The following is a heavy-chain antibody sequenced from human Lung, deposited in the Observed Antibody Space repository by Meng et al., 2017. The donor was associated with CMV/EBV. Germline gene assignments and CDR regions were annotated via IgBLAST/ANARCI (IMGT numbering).Heavy chain of an antibody. V-gene: IGHV3-21*01. Sequence: GEXXKISCVASGFTFSSYTMNWVRQAPGKGLEWVSSISGGSDYMYYADSMKGRVTISRDNAKNSLFLQLNSLRAEDTAVYYCTKDRGLASGWFIHWGQGTXV. CDR1: GFTFSSYT. D-gene: IGHD6-13*01. CDR3: TKDRGLASGWFIH. J-gene: IGHJ4*02. CDR2: ISGGSDYM.